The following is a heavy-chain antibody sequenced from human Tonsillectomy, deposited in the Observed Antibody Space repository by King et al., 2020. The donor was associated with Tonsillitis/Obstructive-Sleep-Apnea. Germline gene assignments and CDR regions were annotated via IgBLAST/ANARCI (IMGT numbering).Heavy chain of an antibody. V-gene: IGHV3-30*04. CDR2: ISYDGSNK. CDR1: GFTFRSYA. D-gene: IGHD3-10*01. CDR3: ARGSVLPFDY. Sequence: VQLVESGGGVVQPGRSLRLSCAASGFTFRSYAMHWVRQAPGKGLEWVAVISYDGSNKYYADSVKGRFTISRDNSKNTLYLQMNSLRAEDTAVYYCARGSVLPFDYWGQGTLVTVSS. J-gene: IGHJ4*02.